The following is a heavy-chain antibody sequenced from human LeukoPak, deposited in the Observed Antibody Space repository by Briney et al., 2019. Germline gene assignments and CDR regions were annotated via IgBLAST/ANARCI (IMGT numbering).Heavy chain of an antibody. CDR1: GFTFDDYA. CDR2: ISWNSGSI. CDR3: ASTQLYSSSSGDY. Sequence: GGSLRLSCAASGFTFDDYAMHWVRQAPGKGLEWVSGISWNSGSIGYADSVKGRFTISRDNAKNSLYLQMNSLRAEDTAVYYCASTQLYSSSSGDYWGQGTLVTVSS. D-gene: IGHD6-6*01. J-gene: IGHJ4*02. V-gene: IGHV3-9*01.